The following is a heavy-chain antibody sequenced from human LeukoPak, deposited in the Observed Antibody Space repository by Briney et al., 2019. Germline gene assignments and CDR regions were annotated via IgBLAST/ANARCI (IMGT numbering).Heavy chain of an antibody. CDR1: GGSISSGDYY. CDR2: ISSSGSTI. J-gene: IGHJ6*02. Sequence: LSLTCTVSGGSISSGDYYWSWIRQPPGKGLEWVSYISSSGSTIYYADSVKGRFTISRDSAKNSLYLQMSSLRAEDTAVYYCARPGTTLYYYYGMDVWGQGTTVTVSS. V-gene: IGHV3-11*01. CDR3: ARPGTTLYYYYGMDV. D-gene: IGHD1-7*01.